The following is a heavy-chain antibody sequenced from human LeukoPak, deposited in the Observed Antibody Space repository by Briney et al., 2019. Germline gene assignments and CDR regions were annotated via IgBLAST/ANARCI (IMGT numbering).Heavy chain of an antibody. Sequence: ASVKVSCKASGYTFTGYYMHWVRQAPGQGLEWMGRINPNSGGTNYAQKFQARVTMTRDTSISTAYMELSRLRSDDTAVYYCARDLAGGGVAATLGFDYWGQGTLVTVSS. CDR2: INPNSGGT. CDR3: ARDLAGGGVAATLGFDY. J-gene: IGHJ4*02. D-gene: IGHD2-15*01. V-gene: IGHV1-2*06. CDR1: GYTFTGYY.